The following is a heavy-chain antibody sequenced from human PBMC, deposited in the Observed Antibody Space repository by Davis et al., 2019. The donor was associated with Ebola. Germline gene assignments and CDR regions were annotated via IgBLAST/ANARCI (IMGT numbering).Heavy chain of an antibody. CDR3: ARAVSYYGSGIDY. CDR2: ISSSSSTI. Sequence: GESLKISCAASGFTFSSYSMNWVRQAPGKGLEWVSYISSSSSTIYYADSVKGRFTISRDNAKNSLYLQMNSLRDEDTAVYYCARAVSYYGSGIDYWGQGTLVTVSS. CDR1: GFTFSSYS. J-gene: IGHJ4*02. V-gene: IGHV3-48*02. D-gene: IGHD3-10*01.